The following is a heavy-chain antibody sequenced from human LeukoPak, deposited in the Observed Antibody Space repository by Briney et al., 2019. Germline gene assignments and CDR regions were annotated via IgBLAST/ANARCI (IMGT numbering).Heavy chain of an antibody. Sequence: PGGSLRLSCAASGFTFSSYWMRWVRQAPGKGLEWVANIKHDGSEKNYVDSVKGRFTISRDNAKNSLYLQMNSLRAEDAAVYYCASGLELDYWGQGTLVTVSS. V-gene: IGHV3-7*03. CDR1: GFTFSSYW. J-gene: IGHJ4*02. CDR2: IKHDGSEK. CDR3: ASGLELDY.